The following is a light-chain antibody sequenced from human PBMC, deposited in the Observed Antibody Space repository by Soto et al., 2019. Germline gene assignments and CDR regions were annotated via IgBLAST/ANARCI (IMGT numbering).Light chain of an antibody. CDR1: QSLLQSNGYTY. CDR2: LTS. J-gene: IGKJ1*01. Sequence: DIVMTQSPLSLPVTPGEPASISCRSSQSLLQSNGYTYLDWYLQKSGQSPQLLIYLTSIRASGVPDRFNGSGSGTDFTLKISKVEAEDVGVYYCMQALQTPPWTFGQGTKADI. V-gene: IGKV2-28*01. CDR3: MQALQTPPWT.